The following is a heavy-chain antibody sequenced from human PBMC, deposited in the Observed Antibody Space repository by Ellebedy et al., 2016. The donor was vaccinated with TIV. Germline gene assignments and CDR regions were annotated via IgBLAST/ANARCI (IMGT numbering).Heavy chain of an antibody. CDR3: ARGGVVAPDAINI. J-gene: IGHJ3*02. Sequence: SETLSLTCTFSADSFINYYWSWIRQPPGKGLEWIGYIHYSGNTNYNPSLKSRVTMSVDTSKNQFYLNVNSVTAADTAVYYCARGGVVAPDAINIWGQGTAVTVSP. CDR2: IHYSGNT. D-gene: IGHD2-15*01. V-gene: IGHV4-59*01. CDR1: ADSFINYY.